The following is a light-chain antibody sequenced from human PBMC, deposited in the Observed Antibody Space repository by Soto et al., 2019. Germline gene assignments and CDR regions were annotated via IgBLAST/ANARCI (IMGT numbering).Light chain of an antibody. Sequence: QSVLSHPASVSWSPGHSITISCTGTSSDIGGYYYVSWYQHHPGKAPKLMIYQVTNRPSGVSHRFSGSKSGNTASLTISGLHAEDEPDYHCTSYSSSSTSYVFGPGTKVTVL. J-gene: IGLJ1*01. CDR3: TSYSSSSTSYV. CDR1: SSDIGGYYY. CDR2: QVT. V-gene: IGLV2-14*01.